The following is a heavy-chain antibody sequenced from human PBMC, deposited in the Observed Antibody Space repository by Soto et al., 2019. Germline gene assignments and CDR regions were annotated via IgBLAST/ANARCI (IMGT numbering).Heavy chain of an antibody. J-gene: IGHJ4*02. CDR1: GGSISSSSYY. CDR3: ASDPVAGLKYFDY. V-gene: IGHV4-39*01. CDR2: IYYSGST. Sequence: SETLSLTCTVSGGSISSSSYYWGWIRQPPGKGLEWIGSIYYSGSTYYNPSLKSRVTISVDTSKNQFSLKLSSVTAADTAVYYCASDPVAGLKYFDYWGQGTLVTVSS. D-gene: IGHD6-19*01.